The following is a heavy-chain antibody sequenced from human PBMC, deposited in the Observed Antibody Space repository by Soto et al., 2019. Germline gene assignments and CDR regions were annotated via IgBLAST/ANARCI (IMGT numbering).Heavy chain of an antibody. CDR2: ISYDGSNK. CDR1: GFTFNTYA. D-gene: IGHD6-6*01. CDR3: APAYSSSPYYFDF. Sequence: QVQLVESGGGVVQPGRSLRLSCAVSGFTFNTYAMHWVRQAPGKGLEWVTVISYDGSNKKYADSVQGRFTISRDNSKDTLFLQMNSLGTEDTAVYYCAPAYSSSPYYFDFWGQGTLVTVSS. V-gene: IGHV3-30-3*01. J-gene: IGHJ4*02.